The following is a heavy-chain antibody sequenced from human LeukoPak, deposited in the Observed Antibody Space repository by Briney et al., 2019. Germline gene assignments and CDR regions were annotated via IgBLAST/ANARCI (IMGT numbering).Heavy chain of an antibody. CDR2: ISAYNGNT. CDR1: GYTFTSYG. J-gene: IGHJ5*02. V-gene: IGHV1-18*01. D-gene: IGHD2-21*02. CDR3: ARGEFDCGGDCYAWFDP. Sequence: ASVTVSCKASGYTFTSYGISWVRQAPGQGREWMGWISAYNGNTNYAQKLQGRVNITTDTSTSTAYMELRSLRSDDTAVYYCARGEFDCGGDCYAWFDPWGQGTLVTVSS.